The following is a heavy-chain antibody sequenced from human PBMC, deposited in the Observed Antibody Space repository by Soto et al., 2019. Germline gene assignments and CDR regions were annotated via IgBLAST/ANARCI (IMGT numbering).Heavy chain of an antibody. CDR3: AKAPAIGLGYYYYGMDV. J-gene: IGHJ6*02. Sequence: GGSLRLSCAASGFTFSSYAMSWVRQAPGKGLEWVSAISGSGGDTNYADSVKGRFTISRDNSKNTLYLQMNSLRAEDTAVYYCAKAPAIGLGYYYYGMDVWGQGTTVTVSS. D-gene: IGHD3-16*01. CDR2: ISGSGGDT. V-gene: IGHV3-23*01. CDR1: GFTFSSYA.